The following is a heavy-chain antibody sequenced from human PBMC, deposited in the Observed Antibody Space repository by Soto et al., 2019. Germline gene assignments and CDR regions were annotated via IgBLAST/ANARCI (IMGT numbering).Heavy chain of an antibody. J-gene: IGHJ3*02. D-gene: IGHD3-10*01. Sequence: AISGSGGSTYYADSVKGRFTISRDNSKNTLYLQMNSLRAEDTAVYYCAKGPPFYGSGSYFLLGPLHDFDIWGQGTMVTVSS. V-gene: IGHV3-23*01. CDR2: ISGSGGST. CDR3: AKGPPFYGSGSYFLLGPLHDFDI.